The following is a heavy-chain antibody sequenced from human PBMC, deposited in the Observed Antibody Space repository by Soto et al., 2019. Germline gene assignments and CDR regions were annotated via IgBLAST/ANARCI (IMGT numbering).Heavy chain of an antibody. V-gene: IGHV1-18*01. Sequence: QVQLVQSGAEVKKPGASVKVSCKASGYTFSNYGISWVRQAPGQGLEWMGWISASGNTNYAQKLQGRVTMTPDTSASTAFMELRSLRADDTAMYFCARALDGSGSYYTGYWGQGTLVTVSS. CDR1: GYTFSNYG. J-gene: IGHJ4*02. CDR2: ISASGNT. D-gene: IGHD3-10*01. CDR3: ARALDGSGSYYTGY.